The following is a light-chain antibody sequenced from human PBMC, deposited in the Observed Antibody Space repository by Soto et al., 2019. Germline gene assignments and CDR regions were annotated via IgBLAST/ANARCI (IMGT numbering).Light chain of an antibody. J-gene: IGKJ2*01. CDR1: QSISSW. CDR2: DAS. V-gene: IGKV1-5*01. Sequence: DIQMTQSPSTLSASVGDRVTITCRASQSISSWLAWYQQKPGKAPKLLINDASSLESGVPSRFSGSGSGTEFTLTISSLLPDDSATYYCQQYNSYLYTFGQGTKLEIK. CDR3: QQYNSYLYT.